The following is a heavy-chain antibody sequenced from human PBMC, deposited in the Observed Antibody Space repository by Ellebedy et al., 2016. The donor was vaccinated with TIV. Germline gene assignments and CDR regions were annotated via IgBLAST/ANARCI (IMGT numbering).Heavy chain of an antibody. D-gene: IGHD5-18*01. CDR1: GFTFDDYA. Sequence: PGGSLRLSCAASGFTFDDYAMHWVRQAPGKGLEWVSGISWNSGSIGYADSVKGRFTISSDNAKNSLYLQMNSLRAEDMALYYCARGGEIQLWLLGFDYWGQGTLVTVSS. CDR3: ARGGEIQLWLLGFDY. CDR2: ISWNSGSI. V-gene: IGHV3-9*03. J-gene: IGHJ4*02.